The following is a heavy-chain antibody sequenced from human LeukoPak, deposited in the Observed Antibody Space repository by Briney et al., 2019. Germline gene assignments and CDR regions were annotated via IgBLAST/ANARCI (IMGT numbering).Heavy chain of an antibody. D-gene: IGHD1-26*01. Sequence: PGGSLRLSCAASGSTFSSYWMSWVRQAPGKGLEWVANIKQDGSNKYYMDSVKGRFTISRDNAKNSLYLQMNSLRAEDTAVYYCARAPTRIVGATMGVGIYFDNWGQGTLVTVSS. V-gene: IGHV3-7*01. J-gene: IGHJ4*02. CDR2: IKQDGSNK. CDR1: GSTFSSYW. CDR3: ARAPTRIVGATMGVGIYFDN.